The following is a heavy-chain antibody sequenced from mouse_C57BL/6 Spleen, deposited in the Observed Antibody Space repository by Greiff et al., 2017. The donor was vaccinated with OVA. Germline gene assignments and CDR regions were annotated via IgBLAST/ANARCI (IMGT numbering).Heavy chain of an antibody. Sequence: VQLQQPGAELVMPGASVKLSCKASGYTFTSYWMHWVKQRPGQGLEWIGEIDPSDSYTNYNQKFKGQSTLTVDKSSSTAYMQLSSLTSEDSAVYYCARGYDGYYWYFDVWGTGTTVTVSS. V-gene: IGHV1-69*01. CDR1: GYTFTSYW. CDR3: ARGYDGYYWYFDV. D-gene: IGHD2-2*01. J-gene: IGHJ1*03. CDR2: IDPSDSYT.